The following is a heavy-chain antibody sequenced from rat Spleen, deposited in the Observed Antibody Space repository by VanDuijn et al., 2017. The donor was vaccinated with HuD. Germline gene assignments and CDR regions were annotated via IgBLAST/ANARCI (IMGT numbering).Heavy chain of an antibody. CDR1: GFTFSDYY. J-gene: IGHJ2*01. CDR3: PRPNYPGFNYFDY. D-gene: IGHD1-4*01. V-gene: IGHV5-29*01. Sequence: EVQLVESDGGLVQPGRSLKLSCAASGFTFSDYYMAWVRQAPTKGLEWVATINYDGSNTYYRDSVKGRFTISRDNAKSTLYLQMDSLRSEDTATYYCPRPNYPGFNYFDYWGQGVMVTVSS. CDR2: INYDGSNT.